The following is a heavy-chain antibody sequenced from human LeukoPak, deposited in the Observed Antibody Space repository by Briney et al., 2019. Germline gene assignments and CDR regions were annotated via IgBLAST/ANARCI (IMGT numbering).Heavy chain of an antibody. J-gene: IGHJ4*02. CDR3: ARGPPRGGAAADFDY. Sequence: GGSLRLSCAASGFTFSSYSMSWVRQAPGKGLEWVSGISGSGSSTYYADSVKGRFTISRDNAKNSLYLQMNSLRAEDTAVYYCARGPPRGGAAADFDYWGQGTLVTVSS. CDR1: GFTFSSYS. D-gene: IGHD6-13*01. CDR2: ISGSGSST. V-gene: IGHV3-23*01.